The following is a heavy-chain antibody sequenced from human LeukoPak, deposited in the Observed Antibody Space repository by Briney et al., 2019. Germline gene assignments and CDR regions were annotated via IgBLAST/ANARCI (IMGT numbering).Heavy chain of an antibody. CDR3: ARDGSYGSGSSNWFDP. J-gene: IGHJ5*02. V-gene: IGHV1-69*01. Sequence: ASVKVSCKASVGTFSSYAISWVRQAPGQRLEWMGGIIPIFGTANYAQKFQGRVTITADESTSTAYMELSSLRSEDTAVYYCARDGSYGSGSSNWFDPWGQGTLVTVSS. CDR1: VGTFSSYA. CDR2: IIPIFGTA. D-gene: IGHD3-10*01.